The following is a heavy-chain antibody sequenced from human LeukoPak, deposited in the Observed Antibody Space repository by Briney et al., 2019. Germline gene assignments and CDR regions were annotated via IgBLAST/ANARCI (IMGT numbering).Heavy chain of an antibody. CDR3: ARDRIAASGFAFYI. CDR2: IYYSGST. D-gene: IGHD6-13*01. CDR1: GGSISSYY. Sequence: SETLSLPFTVSGGSISSYYWSWIRPPPGKGLEWIGYIYYSGSTNYNPSLKSRVTISVDTSKNQFSLKLSSVTAADTAVYYCARDRIAASGFAFYIWGQGTMVTVSS. J-gene: IGHJ3*02. V-gene: IGHV4-59*01.